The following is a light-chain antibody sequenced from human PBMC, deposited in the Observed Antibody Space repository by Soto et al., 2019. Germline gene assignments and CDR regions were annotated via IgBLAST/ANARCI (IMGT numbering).Light chain of an antibody. J-gene: IGKJ4*01. Sequence: DIVMTQSPDSLAVSLGERATINCKSSQSLLYGSNTKNYIAWYQHRPGHPPTLLIYWATTRESGVPDRFSGSGSGTDFTLTIISRQAEDVAVYYCQQYYRSPSFGGGTKVEIK. V-gene: IGKV4-1*01. CDR1: QSLLYGSNTKNY. CDR2: WAT. CDR3: QQYYRSPS.